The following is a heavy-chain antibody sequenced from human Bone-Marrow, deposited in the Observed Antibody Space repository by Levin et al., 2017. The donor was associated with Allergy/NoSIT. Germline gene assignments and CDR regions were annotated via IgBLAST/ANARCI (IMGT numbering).Heavy chain of an antibody. D-gene: IGHD4-17*01. CDR3: VLFFYGDYDY. V-gene: IGHV3-7*01. J-gene: IGHJ4*02. Sequence: PGGSLRLSCAASGFTFSSYWMSWVRQAPGKGLEWVANIEEDGSTKYYVDSVKGRFTISKDNAKNSLYLQMNTLRAEDTAVYYCVLFFYGDYDYWGQGTLVTVSP. CDR2: IEEDGSTK. CDR1: GFTFSSYW.